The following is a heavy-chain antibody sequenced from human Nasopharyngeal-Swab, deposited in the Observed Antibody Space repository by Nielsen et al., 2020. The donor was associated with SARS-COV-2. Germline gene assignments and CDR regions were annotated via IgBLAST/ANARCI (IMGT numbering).Heavy chain of an antibody. CDR2: IKQDGSEK. Sequence: VRQASGKGLEWVANIKQDGSEKYYVDSVKGRFTISRDNAKNSLYLQMNSLRAEDTAVYYCARDLRHYDFWSGYYTGIYFQHWGQGTLVTVSS. V-gene: IGHV3-7*03. J-gene: IGHJ1*01. CDR3: ARDLRHYDFWSGYYTGIYFQH. D-gene: IGHD3-3*01.